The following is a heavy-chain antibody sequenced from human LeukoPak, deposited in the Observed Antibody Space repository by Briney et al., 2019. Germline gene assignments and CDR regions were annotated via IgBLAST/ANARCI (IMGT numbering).Heavy chain of an antibody. CDR2: SNTGNGDT. D-gene: IGHD1-26*01. Sequence: GASVTVSCKASGYTFTTYAVHWVRQAPGQRLEWMGWSNTGNGDTKYSQEFQGRVTITRDTSASTAYMELSSLRSEDMAVYFCARSKSAWDPFDYWGQGTLVTVSS. J-gene: IGHJ4*02. CDR1: GYTFTTYA. V-gene: IGHV1-3*02. CDR3: ARSKSAWDPFDY.